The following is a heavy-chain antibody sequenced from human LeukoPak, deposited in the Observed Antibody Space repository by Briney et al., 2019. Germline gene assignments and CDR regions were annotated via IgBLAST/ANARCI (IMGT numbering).Heavy chain of an antibody. CDR3: ARSYGSGSYYSYYYYGMDV. Sequence: GGSLRLSCAASGFTFSDYYMSWIRQAPGKGLEWVSYISSSGSTIYYADSVKGRFTISRDNAKNSLYLQMNSPRAEDTAVYYCARSYGSGSYYSYYYYGMDVWGQGTTVTVSS. V-gene: IGHV3-11*01. J-gene: IGHJ6*02. CDR2: ISSSGSTI. CDR1: GFTFSDYY. D-gene: IGHD3-10*01.